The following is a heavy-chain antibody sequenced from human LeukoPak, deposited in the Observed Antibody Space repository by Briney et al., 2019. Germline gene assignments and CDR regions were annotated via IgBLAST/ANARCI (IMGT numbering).Heavy chain of an antibody. J-gene: IGHJ5*02. V-gene: IGHV3-53*01. CDR3: ARDSFSWYNWFDP. CDR1: GFTVSSNY. Sequence: PGGSLRLSCAASGFTVSSNYMSWVRQAPGKGLEWVSVIYSGGSTYYADSVKGRFTISRDNSKNTLYLQMNSLRAEDTAVYYCARDSFSWYNWFDPWGQGTLVTVSS. CDR2: IYSGGST. D-gene: IGHD6-13*01.